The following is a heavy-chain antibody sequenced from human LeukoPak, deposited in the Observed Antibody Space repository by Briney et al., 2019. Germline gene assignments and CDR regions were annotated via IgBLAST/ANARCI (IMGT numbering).Heavy chain of an antibody. V-gene: IGHV7-4-1*02. CDR1: GYTFTSYA. D-gene: IGHD4-17*01. Sequence: GASVKVACKASGYTFTSYAMCWVRQAPGQGLEWIGWINTNTGNPTYAQGFTGRFVFSLDTSVSTAYLQISSLKAEDTAVYYCARYGSPIHYYYMDVWGKGTTVTVSS. CDR2: INTNTGNP. J-gene: IGHJ6*03. CDR3: ARYGSPIHYYYMDV.